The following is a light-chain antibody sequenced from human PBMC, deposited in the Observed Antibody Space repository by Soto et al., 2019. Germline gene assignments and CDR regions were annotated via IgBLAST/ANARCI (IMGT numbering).Light chain of an antibody. CDR2: DVS. Sequence: QSVLTQPASVSGSPGQSIAISCTGTSSDVGGYSYVSWYQQQPGKAPKLVISDVSNRPSGVSDRFSGSKSGNTASLTISGLQTEDEADYYCASYTPSSTYVLGTGTKVTVL. J-gene: IGLJ1*01. CDR3: ASYTPSSTYV. V-gene: IGLV2-14*01. CDR1: SSDVGGYSY.